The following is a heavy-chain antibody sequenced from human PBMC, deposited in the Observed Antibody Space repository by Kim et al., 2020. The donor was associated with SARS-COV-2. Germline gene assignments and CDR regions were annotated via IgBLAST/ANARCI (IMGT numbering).Heavy chain of an antibody. D-gene: IGHD6-19*01. CDR1: GFTFSSYA. CDR2: ISYDGSNK. CDR3: ARGSQQWLVRGAFDI. Sequence: GGSLRLSCAASGFTFSSYAMHWVRHAPGKGLEWVAVISYDGSNKYYADSVKGRFTISRDNSKNTLYLQMNSLRAEDTAVYYCARGSQQWLVRGAFDIWG. V-gene: IGHV3-30-3*01. J-gene: IGHJ3*02.